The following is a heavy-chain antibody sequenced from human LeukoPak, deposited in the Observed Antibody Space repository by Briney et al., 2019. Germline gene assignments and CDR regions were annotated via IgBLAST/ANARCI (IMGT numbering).Heavy chain of an antibody. J-gene: IGHJ3*02. CDR1: GYTFTGYY. V-gene: IGHV1-2*04. CDR2: INPNSGGT. Sequence: ASVKVSCKASGYTFTGYYMHWVRQAPGQGLEWMGWINPNSGGTNYAQKFQGWVTMTRDTSISTAYMELRSLRSDDTAVYYCARAGWVTMIVVVTGAFDIWGQGTMVTVSS. D-gene: IGHD3-22*01. CDR3: ARAGWVTMIVVVTGAFDI.